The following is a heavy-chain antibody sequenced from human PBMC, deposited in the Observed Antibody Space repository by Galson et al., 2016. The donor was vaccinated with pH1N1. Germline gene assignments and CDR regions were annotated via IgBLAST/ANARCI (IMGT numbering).Heavy chain of an antibody. J-gene: IGHJ3*01. D-gene: IGHD1-14*01. CDR3: ARSTGYNKVNGPFDV. Sequence: SVKVSCKASGDNFNFFAISWVRQAPGQGLEWLGGIIPVLGTPTYAQRFQGRVTITADRSTTTGYLELSSLTSEDTAVYYCARSTGYNKVNGPFDVWGQGTLVIVSS. CDR2: IIPVLGTP. V-gene: IGHV1-69*10. CDR1: GDNFNFFA.